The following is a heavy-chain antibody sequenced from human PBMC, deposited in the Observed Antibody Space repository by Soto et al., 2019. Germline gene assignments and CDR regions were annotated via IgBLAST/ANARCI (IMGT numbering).Heavy chain of an antibody. V-gene: IGHV1-69*11. D-gene: IGHD4-17*01. CDR1: GGPFNNHA. Sequence: ASVKVSCKTSGGPFNNHAINWVRQAPGQGLEWVGLVIPTLGTADYAQKFQGRVTMTADEVTNTAYMELSSLRSDDTGVYYCASDYGEIDAFDIWGQGTSVTVSS. J-gene: IGHJ3*02. CDR2: VIPTLGTA. CDR3: ASDYGEIDAFDI.